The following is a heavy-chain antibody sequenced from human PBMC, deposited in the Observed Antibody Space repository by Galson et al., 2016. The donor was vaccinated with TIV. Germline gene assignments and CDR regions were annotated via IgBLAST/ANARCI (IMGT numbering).Heavy chain of an antibody. CDR1: GFTFSSYG. V-gene: IGHV3-30*04. CDR2: ISYDGSDI. Sequence: SLRLSCAASGFTFSSYGLHWVRQAPGKGLEWVAFISYDGSDINYADSVKGRFTISRDKSKNTLYLQMNSLRPEDTAVYSCARVFASYNFDYWGQGTLVTVPS. D-gene: IGHD3-10*02. J-gene: IGHJ4*02. CDR3: ARVFASYNFDY.